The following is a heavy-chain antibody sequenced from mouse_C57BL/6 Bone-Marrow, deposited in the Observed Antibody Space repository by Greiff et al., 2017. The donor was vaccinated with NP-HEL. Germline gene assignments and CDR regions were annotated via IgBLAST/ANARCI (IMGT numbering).Heavy chain of an antibody. V-gene: IGHV1-74*01. CDR2: IHPSDSAT. D-gene: IGHD2-4*01. J-gene: IGHJ3*01. CDR1: GYTFTSYW. CDR3: AIGGNDLAWFAY. Sequence: QVQLQQPGAELVKPGASVKVSCKASGYTFTSYWMHWVKQRPGQGLEWIGRIHPSDSATNYNQKFKGKATLTVDKSSSTAYMQLSSLTSEDSAVYYCAIGGNDLAWFAYWGQGTLVTVSA.